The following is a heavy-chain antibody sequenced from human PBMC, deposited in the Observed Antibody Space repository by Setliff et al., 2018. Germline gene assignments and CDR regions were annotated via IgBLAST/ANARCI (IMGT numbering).Heavy chain of an antibody. CDR1: GATFSSYG. CDR3: VREGVDSRSSTDYRYYMDV. V-gene: IGHV1-69*05. D-gene: IGHD3-22*01. J-gene: IGHJ6*03. Sequence: GASVKVSCKASGATFSSYGISWVRQAPGQGLEWMGGTIPMFGTTEYAQKFQGRPTIITDESTNTAFMQLSSLRSDDTAVYYCVREGVDSRSSTDYRYYMDVWGKGTTVTVSS. CDR2: TIPMFGTT.